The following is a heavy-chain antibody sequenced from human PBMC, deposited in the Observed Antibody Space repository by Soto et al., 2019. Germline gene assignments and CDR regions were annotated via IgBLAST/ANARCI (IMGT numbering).Heavy chain of an antibody. CDR3: ARGNSCDYAGLDV. Sequence: QAHLEQSGAELKRPGASVKVSCKASGYTFSYCDINWLRQAYGQGPERMGWMNDKSGDTFFPQKLPGNFNMTWDTPLRPAEMEVGSVTSDDTAIYYCARGNSCDYAGLDVWGQGTTVAVSS. J-gene: IGHJ6*01. CDR1: GYTFSYCD. CDR2: MNDKSGDT. D-gene: IGHD3-16*01. V-gene: IGHV1-8*02.